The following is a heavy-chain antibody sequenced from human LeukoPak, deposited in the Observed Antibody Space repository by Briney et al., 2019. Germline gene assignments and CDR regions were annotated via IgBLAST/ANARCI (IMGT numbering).Heavy chain of an antibody. CDR1: GDSISSGHYY. J-gene: IGHJ4*02. V-gene: IGHV4-31*11. CDR2: IHYSGST. CDR3: ARVGSGSFPPNYFDY. D-gene: IGHD3-10*01. Sequence: SETLSLTCVVPGDSISSGHYYWSWIRQHPGKGLEWIGTIHYSGSTYYNASLKSRLTISPDTSKNQFSLRLSSVTAADTAVYYCARVGSGSFPPNYFDYWGQGTLVTVSS.